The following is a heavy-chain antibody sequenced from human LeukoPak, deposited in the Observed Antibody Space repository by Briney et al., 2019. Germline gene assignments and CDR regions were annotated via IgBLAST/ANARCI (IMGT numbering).Heavy chain of an antibody. V-gene: IGHV4-4*07. CDR2: IYTSGST. CDR1: GGSISSYY. Sequence: SETLSLTCTVSGGSISSYYWSWIRQPAGKGLEWIGRIYTSGSTNYNPSLKSRVTMSVDTSKNQFSLKLSSATAADTAVYYCARDELYCSSTSCYEVFDPWGQGTLVTVSS. D-gene: IGHD2-2*01. CDR3: ARDELYCSSTSCYEVFDP. J-gene: IGHJ5*02.